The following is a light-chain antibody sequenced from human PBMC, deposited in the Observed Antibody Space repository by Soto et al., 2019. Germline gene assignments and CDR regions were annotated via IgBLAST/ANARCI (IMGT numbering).Light chain of an antibody. CDR1: QSVSSN. CDR3: QQYDNWPRT. V-gene: IGKV3-15*01. CDR2: GAS. J-gene: IGKJ1*01. Sequence: EIVMTQSPATLSVSPGERATLSCRAGQSVSSNLAWYQQKPGQAPRLLIYGASTRATGIPARFGGSGSGTEFTLTISSLQSEDFAVYYCQQYDNWPRTFGQGTKVEIK.